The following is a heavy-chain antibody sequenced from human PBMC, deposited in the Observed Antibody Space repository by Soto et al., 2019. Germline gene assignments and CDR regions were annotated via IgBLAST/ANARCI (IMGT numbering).Heavy chain of an antibody. D-gene: IGHD3-10*01. CDR2: INHSGST. J-gene: IGHJ5*02. CDR3: ARAAQNYYGSGSYGWFDP. CDR1: GGSFSGYY. Sequence: SETLSLTCAVYGGSFSGYYWSWIRQPPGKGLERMGEINHSGSTNYNPSLKSRVTISVETSKNQFSLKLSSVTAADTAVYYFARAAQNYYGSGSYGWFDPWGQGTLVTVSS. V-gene: IGHV4-34*01.